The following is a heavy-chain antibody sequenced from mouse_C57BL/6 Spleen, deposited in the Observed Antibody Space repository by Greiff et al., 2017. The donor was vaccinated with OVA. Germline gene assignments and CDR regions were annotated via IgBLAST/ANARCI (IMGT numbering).Heavy chain of an antibody. Sequence: VQLKQSGPELVKPGASVKISCKASGYTFTDYYMNWVKQSHGKSLEWIGDINPNNGGTSYNQKFKGKATLTVDKSSSTAYMELRSLTSEDSAVYYCARGPTMVTTKAMDYWGQGTSVTVSS. CDR1: GYTFTDYY. J-gene: IGHJ4*01. CDR3: ARGPTMVTTKAMDY. CDR2: INPNNGGT. D-gene: IGHD2-9*01. V-gene: IGHV1-26*01.